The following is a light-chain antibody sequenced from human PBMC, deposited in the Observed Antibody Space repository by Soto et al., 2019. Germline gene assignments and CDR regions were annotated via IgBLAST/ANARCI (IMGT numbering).Light chain of an antibody. Sequence: DIQLTQSPSTLSASVGDRVTITCRASQTISNWLAWYQQRPGKVPQLLISDASRLESGVPSRFSGSGSGTEFTLTISSLQPDDSATYYCQQYKSYSPRTFGQGTKVEIK. CDR1: QTISNW. CDR2: DAS. J-gene: IGKJ1*01. CDR3: QQYKSYSPRT. V-gene: IGKV1-5*01.